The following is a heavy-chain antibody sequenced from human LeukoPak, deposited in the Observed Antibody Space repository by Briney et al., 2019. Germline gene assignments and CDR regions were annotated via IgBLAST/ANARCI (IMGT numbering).Heavy chain of an antibody. CDR1: GFTSTAYY. D-gene: IGHD3-9*01. V-gene: IGHV3-11*01. Sequence: SLRPSCAASGFTSTAYYMSRIRQAPGHGLEWFSYISSTGSTIYYADSVKGRFTISRDNAKNSLYLQMNSLRAEDTAVYYCARDQPQTYYDILTGYYYYYYMDVWGKGTTVTVSS. J-gene: IGHJ6*03. CDR3: ARDQPQTYYDILTGYYYYYYMDV. CDR2: ISSTGSTI.